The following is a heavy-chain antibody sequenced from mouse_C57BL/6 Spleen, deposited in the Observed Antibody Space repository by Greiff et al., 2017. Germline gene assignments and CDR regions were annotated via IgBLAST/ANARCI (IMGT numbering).Heavy chain of an antibody. Sequence: EVQLQQSGTVLARPGASVKMSCKTSGYTFTSYWMHWVKQRPGQGLEWIGAIYPGNSDTSYNQKFKGKAKLTAVTSASTAYMELSSLTNEDSAVYYCTRSNIYYDYDGGAYWGQGTLVTVSA. V-gene: IGHV1-5*01. D-gene: IGHD2-4*01. CDR2: IYPGNSDT. CDR1: GYTFTSYW. J-gene: IGHJ3*01. CDR3: TRSNIYYDYDGGAY.